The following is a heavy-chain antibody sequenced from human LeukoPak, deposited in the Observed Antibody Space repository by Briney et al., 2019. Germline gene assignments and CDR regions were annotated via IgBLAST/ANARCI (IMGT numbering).Heavy chain of an antibody. CDR1: GGSISSGSYY. J-gene: IGHJ4*02. V-gene: IGHV4-61*02. CDR2: IYTSGST. Sequence: SETLSLTCTVSGGSISSGSYYWSWIRQPAGKGLEWIGRIYTSGSTNYNPSLKSRVTISVDTSKNQFSLKLSSVTAADTAVYYCARTSSGVRFLEWDDYWGQGTLVTVSS. CDR3: ARTSSGVRFLEWDDY. D-gene: IGHD3-3*01.